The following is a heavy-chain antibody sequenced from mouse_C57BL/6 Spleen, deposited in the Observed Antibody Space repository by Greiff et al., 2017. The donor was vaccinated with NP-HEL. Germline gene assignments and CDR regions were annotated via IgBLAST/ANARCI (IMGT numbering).Heavy chain of an antibody. D-gene: IGHD3-3*01. Sequence: QVQLQQPGAELVKPGASVKLSCKASGYTFTSYWMQWVKQRPGQGLEWIGEIDPSDSYTNYNQKFKGKATLTVDTSSSTAYMQLSSLTSEDSAVEDCARSRKGLNWYFDVWGTGTTVTVSS. CDR2: IDPSDSYT. V-gene: IGHV1-50*01. CDR3: ARSRKGLNWYFDV. J-gene: IGHJ1*03. CDR1: GYTFTSYW.